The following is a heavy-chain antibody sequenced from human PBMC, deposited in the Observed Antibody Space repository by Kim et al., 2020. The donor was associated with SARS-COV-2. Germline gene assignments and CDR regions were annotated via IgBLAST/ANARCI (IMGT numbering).Heavy chain of an antibody. V-gene: IGHV3-11*06. CDR3: ARGGYFDWLLAEGGMDV. J-gene: IGHJ6*02. Sequence: GGSLRLSCAASGFTFSDYYMSWIRQAPGKGLEWVSYISSSSSYTNYADSVKGRFTISRENAKNSLYLQMNSLRAEDTAVYYCARGGYFDWLLAEGGMDVWGQGTTVTVSS. CDR2: ISSSSSYT. CDR1: GFTFSDYY. D-gene: IGHD3-9*01.